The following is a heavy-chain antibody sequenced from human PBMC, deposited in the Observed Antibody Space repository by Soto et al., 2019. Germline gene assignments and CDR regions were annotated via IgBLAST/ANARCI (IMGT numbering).Heavy chain of an antibody. CDR3: ARWGRSRELAV. D-gene: IGHD3-16*01. Sequence: QVQLQESGPGLVKPSEALSLTCTVSGDSISSYYWNWMRQPPGKGLEWIGYIHYSGSTNYNPSLKTLVTTSVVTSKNQFSLKLSSVTAADTAVYYGARWGRSRELAVWGQGTTVTVSS. J-gene: IGHJ6*02. CDR1: GDSISSYY. CDR2: IHYSGST. V-gene: IGHV4-59*08.